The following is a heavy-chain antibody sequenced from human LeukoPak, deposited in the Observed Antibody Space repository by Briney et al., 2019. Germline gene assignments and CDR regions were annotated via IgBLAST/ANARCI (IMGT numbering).Heavy chain of an antibody. Sequence: GGSLRLSCAASGFTFDDYAMHWVRQAPGKGLEWVSGISWNSGSIGYADSVKGRFTISRDNAKNPLYLQMNSLRAEDTALYYCAKSLGGSGSYYSLLDAFEIWGQGTVVTVSS. CDR2: ISWNSGSI. V-gene: IGHV3-9*01. CDR3: AKSLGGSGSYYSLLDAFEI. CDR1: GFTFDDYA. D-gene: IGHD3-10*01. J-gene: IGHJ3*02.